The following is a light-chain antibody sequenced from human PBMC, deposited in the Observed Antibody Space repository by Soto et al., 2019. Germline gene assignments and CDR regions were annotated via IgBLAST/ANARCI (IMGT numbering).Light chain of an antibody. CDR1: QSVSSN. CDR2: AAS. Sequence: EIVMTQSPATLSVSPGERATLSCRASQSVSSNLAWYQQKPGQAPRLLIYAASTRATGIPDRFGGSGSGTDFTLTINRLEPEDFAVYYCQQYFASSWTFGQGTKVDIK. CDR3: QQYFASSWT. J-gene: IGKJ1*01. V-gene: IGKV3D-15*01.